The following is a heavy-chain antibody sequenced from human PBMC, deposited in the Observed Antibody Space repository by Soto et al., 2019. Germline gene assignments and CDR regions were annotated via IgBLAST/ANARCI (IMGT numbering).Heavy chain of an antibody. D-gene: IGHD1-26*01. Sequence: EVQLVESGGGLVQPGGSLRLSCEASGFIFSMHWMRWVRQAPGKGLEWVANINENGDAQYYVGSLRGRFTVSRDNTKNSLYLQMNNVRVDETAVYYCAREGVGHLDREFEVWGQGTMVTVSS. V-gene: IGHV3-7*01. CDR1: GFIFSMHW. CDR3: AREGVGHLDREFEV. J-gene: IGHJ3*01. CDR2: INENGDAQ.